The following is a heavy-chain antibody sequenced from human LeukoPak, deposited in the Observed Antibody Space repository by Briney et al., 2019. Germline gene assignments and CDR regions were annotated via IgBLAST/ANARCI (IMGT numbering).Heavy chain of an antibody. CDR1: GFTFSSYG. J-gene: IGHJ3*02. CDR3: AKGVYDSSGYYPNDALDI. V-gene: IGHV3-30*18. CDR2: ISNDGSNK. Sequence: GGSLRLFCAASGFTFSSYGMHCVRQAPGKGLEWVALISNDGSNKFYADSVKGRFTISRDNSKNTLYLQMNSLRAEDTAVYYCAKGVYDSSGYYPNDALDIWGQGTMVTVSS. D-gene: IGHD3-22*01.